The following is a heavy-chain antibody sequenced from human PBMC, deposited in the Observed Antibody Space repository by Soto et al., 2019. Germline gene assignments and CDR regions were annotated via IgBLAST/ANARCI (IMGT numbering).Heavy chain of an antibody. CDR3: ARVGIAARPSDY. D-gene: IGHD6-6*01. CDR2: IYYSGST. J-gene: IGHJ4*02. CDR1: GGSISSGDYY. V-gene: IGHV4-30-4*01. Sequence: QVQLQESGPGLVKPSQTLSLTCTVSGGSISSGDYYWSWIRQPPGKGLEWIGYIYYSGSTYYNPSGKSRVTIAVDTSQHQCSLKLSSVTAADPAVYYCARVGIAARPSDYWGQGTLVTVSS.